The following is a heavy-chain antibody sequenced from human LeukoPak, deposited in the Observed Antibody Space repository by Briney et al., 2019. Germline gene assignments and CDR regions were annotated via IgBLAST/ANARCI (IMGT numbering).Heavy chain of an antibody. Sequence: GGSLRLSCAASGFTFSSYWMSWLRQAPGRGLEWVANIQHDGSDQYYEDSVKGRFTISRDNSKNTLYLQMNSLRAEDTAVYYCAKVLPAAFRAEYFQHWGQGTLVTVSS. CDR2: IQHDGSDQ. D-gene: IGHD2-2*01. J-gene: IGHJ1*01. V-gene: IGHV3-7*03. CDR3: AKVLPAAFRAEYFQH. CDR1: GFTFSSYW.